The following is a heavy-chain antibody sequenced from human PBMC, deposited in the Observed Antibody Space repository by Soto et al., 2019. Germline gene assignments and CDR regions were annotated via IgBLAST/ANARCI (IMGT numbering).Heavy chain of an antibody. Sequence: EVQLVESGGGLVQPGGSLRLSCAASGFTFSSDAMHWVRQAPRKGLEYVSAISSNGGSTYYANSVKGRFTISRDNSKNTLYLQMGSLRAEDMAVYYCARFGFTYYYDYWGQGTLVTVSS. CDR2: ISSNGGST. CDR3: ARFGFTYYYDY. V-gene: IGHV3-64*01. D-gene: IGHD3-10*01. J-gene: IGHJ4*02. CDR1: GFTFSSDA.